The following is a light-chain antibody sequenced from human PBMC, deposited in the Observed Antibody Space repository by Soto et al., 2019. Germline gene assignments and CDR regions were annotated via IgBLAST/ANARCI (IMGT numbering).Light chain of an antibody. CDR3: SSYTYSRSLV. Sequence: QSVLTQLASVSGSPGQSVTISCAGSSNDIGEYNYVSWYQQHPGEAPKVVIYEVSSRPSGSSNRFSGSKSGNTASLTISGLQADDEADYYCSSYTYSRSLVFGTGTKVTVL. V-gene: IGLV2-14*01. CDR1: SNDIGEYNY. J-gene: IGLJ1*01. CDR2: EVS.